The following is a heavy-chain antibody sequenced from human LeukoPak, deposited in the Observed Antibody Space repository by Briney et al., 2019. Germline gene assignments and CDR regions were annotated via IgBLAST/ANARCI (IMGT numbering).Heavy chain of an antibody. CDR1: GYTFTSYA. D-gene: IGHD3-22*01. Sequence: ASVKVSCKASGYTFTSYAMHWVRQAPGQRLEWMGWINAGNGNTKYSQKFQGRVTITRDTSASTAYMELSSLRSEDTAVYYCARDKYYYDSSGYYYQNPFDYWGQGTLVTVSS. CDR2: INAGNGNT. J-gene: IGHJ4*02. V-gene: IGHV1-3*01. CDR3: ARDKYYYDSSGYYYQNPFDY.